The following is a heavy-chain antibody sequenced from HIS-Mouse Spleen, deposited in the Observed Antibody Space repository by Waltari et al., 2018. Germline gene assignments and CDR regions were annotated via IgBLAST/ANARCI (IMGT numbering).Heavy chain of an antibody. CDR1: GFPFSSYG. CDR3: ARTLGISAFDI. D-gene: IGHD7-27*01. J-gene: IGHJ3*02. V-gene: IGHV3-7*01. Sequence: EVQLVESGGGLVQPGGSLRLSCAAPGFPFSSYGMSWVRQAPGKGLEWVANIKQDGSEKYYVDSVKGRFTISRDNAKNSLYLQMNSLRAEDTAVYYCARTLGISAFDIWGQGTMVTVSS. CDR2: IKQDGSEK.